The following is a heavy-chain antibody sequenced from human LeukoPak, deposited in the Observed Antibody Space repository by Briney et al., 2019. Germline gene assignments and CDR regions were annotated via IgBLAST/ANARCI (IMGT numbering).Heavy chain of an antibody. V-gene: IGHV1-2*02. D-gene: IGHD2-2*01. CDR1: GYTFTGYY. J-gene: IGHJ4*02. CDR2: INPNSGGT. CDR3: ARALTVVVPAAIGY. Sequence: ASVRVSCKASGYTFTGYYMHWVRQAPGQGLEWMGWINPNSGGTNYAQKFQGRVTMTRDTSISTAHMELSRLRSDDTAVYYCARALTVVVPAAIGYWGQGTLVTVSS.